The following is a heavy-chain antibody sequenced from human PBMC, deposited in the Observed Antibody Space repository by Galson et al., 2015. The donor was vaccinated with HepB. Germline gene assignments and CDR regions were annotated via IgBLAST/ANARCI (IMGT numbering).Heavy chain of an antibody. V-gene: IGHV3-74*01. CDR1: GFTFSSYW. D-gene: IGHD4-17*01. Sequence: SLRLSCAASGFTFSSYWMHWVRQTPGKGLVWVSRINSDGSSTSYADSVKGRFTISRDNAKNTLHLQMNSLRAEDTAVYYCAREVETTVTPTGYSWFDPWGQGTLVTVSS. CDR2: INSDGSST. J-gene: IGHJ5*02. CDR3: AREVETTVTPTGYSWFDP.